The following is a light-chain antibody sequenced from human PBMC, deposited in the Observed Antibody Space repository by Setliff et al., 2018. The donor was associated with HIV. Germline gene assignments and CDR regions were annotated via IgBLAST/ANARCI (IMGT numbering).Light chain of an antibody. CDR1: SSGIGAFDY. V-gene: IGLV2-14*03. J-gene: IGLJ1*01. CDR3: TSYANSDVFI. Sequence: QSVLTQPASVSGSPGQSITVSCTGTSSGIGAFDYVSWYRQHPGKAPEVVIYDVTNRPSGVSNRLSGSKSGNTASLTISGLQPEDEADYYCTSYANSDVFIFGSGTKVTVL. CDR2: DVT.